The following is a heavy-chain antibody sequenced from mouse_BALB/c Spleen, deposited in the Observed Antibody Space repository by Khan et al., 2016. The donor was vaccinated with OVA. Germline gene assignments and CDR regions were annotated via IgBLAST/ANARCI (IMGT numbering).Heavy chain of an antibody. Sequence: EVQLQESGPDLVKPGASVKISCKASGYSFTVYYMTWVKQSHGQSPEWIGRVNPNNGDTNYNQNFKGKAILTADKSSNTAYMELRSLTSEDSAVFYCARGFEFFPYWGEGTLVTVSA. CDR3: ARGFEFFPY. V-gene: IGHV1-26*01. CDR2: VNPNNGDT. CDR1: GYSFTVYY. J-gene: IGHJ3*01.